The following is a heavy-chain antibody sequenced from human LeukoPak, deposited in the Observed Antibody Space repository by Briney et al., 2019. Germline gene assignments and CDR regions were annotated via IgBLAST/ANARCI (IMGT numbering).Heavy chain of an antibody. J-gene: IGHJ4*02. V-gene: IGHV3-7*01. CDR3: AIPGYYDSSGYYY. CDR2: IKQDGSDK. Sequence: PGGSLRLSCAASGFTFSSYWMSWVRQAPGKGLEWVANIKQDGSDKYYVDSVKGRFTISRDNAKNSLYLQMNSLRAEDTAVYYCAIPGYYDSSGYYYWGQGTLVTVSS. D-gene: IGHD3-22*01. CDR1: GFTFSSYW.